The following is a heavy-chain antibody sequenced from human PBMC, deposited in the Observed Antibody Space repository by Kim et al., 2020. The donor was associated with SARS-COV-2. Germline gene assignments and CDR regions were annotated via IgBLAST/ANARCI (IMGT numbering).Heavy chain of an antibody. CDR3: ARDRIGYCSSASCSLHFDY. D-gene: IGHD2-2*01. Sequence: SETLSLTCTVSGGSISSYSWSWIRQPPGKGLEWIAYTSYSASTNYNPSLKSRVTISVDTSKNQFSLKLRSVTAADTAVYYCARDRIGYCSSASCSLHFDYWGQGTLVTVSS. J-gene: IGHJ4*02. V-gene: IGHV4-59*01. CDR1: GGSISSYS. CDR2: TSYSAST.